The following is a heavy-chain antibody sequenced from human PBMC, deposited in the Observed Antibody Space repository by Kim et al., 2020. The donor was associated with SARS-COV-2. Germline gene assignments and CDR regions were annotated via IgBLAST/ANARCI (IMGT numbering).Heavy chain of an antibody. J-gene: IGHJ3*02. D-gene: IGHD3-10*01. CDR3: AAGEYYYGSGTFDAFDI. CDR1: GFTFTSSA. Sequence: SVKVSCKASGFTFTSSAVQWVRQARGQRLEWIGWIVVGSGNTNYAQKFQERVTITRDMSTSTAYMELSSLRSEDTAVYYCAAGEYYYGSGTFDAFDIWGQGTMVTVSS. V-gene: IGHV1-58*01. CDR2: IVVGSGNT.